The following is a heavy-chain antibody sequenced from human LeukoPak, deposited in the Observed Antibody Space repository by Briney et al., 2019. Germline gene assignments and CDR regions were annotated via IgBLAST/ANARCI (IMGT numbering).Heavy chain of an antibody. CDR3: ARAGFLEWLSSDY. CDR2: IYYSGST. CDR1: GGSISSSSYY. D-gene: IGHD3-3*01. Sequence: SETLSLTCTVSGGSISSSSYYWGWIRQPPGKGLEWIGSIYYSGSTYYNPSLKSRVTISVDTSKNQFSLKLSSVTAADTAVYYCARAGFLEWLSSDYWGQGTLVTVSS. V-gene: IGHV4-39*07. J-gene: IGHJ4*02.